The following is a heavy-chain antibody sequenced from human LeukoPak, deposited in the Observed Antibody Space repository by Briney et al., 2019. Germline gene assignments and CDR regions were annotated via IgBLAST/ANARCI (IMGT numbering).Heavy chain of an antibody. D-gene: IGHD3-10*01. CDR3: SKDEDPLLGVRDGYFEY. CDR2: IIPILGIA. Sequence: SVKVSCKASGGTFSSYAISWVRQAPGQGLEWMGRIIPILGIANYAQKFQGRVTITADKSTSTAYMELSSLRSEDTAVYYCSKDEDPLLGVRDGYFEYWGQGTLVTVSS. J-gene: IGHJ4*02. V-gene: IGHV1-69*04. CDR1: GGTFSSYA.